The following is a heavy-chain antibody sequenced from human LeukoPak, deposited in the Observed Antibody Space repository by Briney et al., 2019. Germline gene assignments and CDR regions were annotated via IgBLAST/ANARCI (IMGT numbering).Heavy chain of an antibody. CDR2: INPRGTAT. J-gene: IGHJ5*02. D-gene: IGHD4-23*01. Sequence: ASGKVSCKASGYSFTTHYMDCVRQAPGQGLEWMGVINPRGTATIYAEKFKGRIILTRDMSTTTDYMELSSLKSDDTAVYYCARDNSMHERGWWFDPWGQGTLVTVSS. CDR1: GYSFTTHY. V-gene: IGHV1-46*01. CDR3: ARDNSMHERGWWFDP.